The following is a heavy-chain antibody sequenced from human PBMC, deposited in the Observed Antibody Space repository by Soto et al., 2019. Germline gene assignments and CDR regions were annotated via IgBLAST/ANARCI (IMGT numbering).Heavy chain of an antibody. J-gene: IGHJ3*02. CDR1: GGSISSSSYY. CDR3: ARHPSGYSSGWYADAFDI. CDR2: IYYSGST. D-gene: IGHD6-19*01. Sequence: PSETLSLTCTVSGGSISSSSYYWGWIRQPPGKGLEWIGSIYYSGSTYYNPSLKSRVTISVDTSKNQFSLKLSSVTAADTAVYYCARHPSGYSSGWYADAFDIWGQGTMVTVSS. V-gene: IGHV4-39*01.